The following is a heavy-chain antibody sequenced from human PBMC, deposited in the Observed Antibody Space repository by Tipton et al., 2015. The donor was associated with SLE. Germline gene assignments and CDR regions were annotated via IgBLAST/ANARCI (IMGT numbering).Heavy chain of an antibody. CDR3: AVDYYDSSVPPG. D-gene: IGHD3-22*01. Sequence: GSLRLSCAASGFTFSTYGMHWVRQAPGKGLEWVTFIRYDGSDKYYADSVKGRFTISRDNSKNTLYLQMNSLRAEDTAVYYCAVDYYDSSVPPGWGQGTLVTVSS. V-gene: IGHV3-30*02. CDR1: GFTFSTYG. CDR2: IRYDGSDK. J-gene: IGHJ4*02.